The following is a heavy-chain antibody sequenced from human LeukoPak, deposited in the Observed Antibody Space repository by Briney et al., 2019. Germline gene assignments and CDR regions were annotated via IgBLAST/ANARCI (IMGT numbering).Heavy chain of an antibody. CDR3: ARDWFDGDYDRFDY. D-gene: IGHD4-17*01. CDR2: INQDGSQK. J-gene: IGHJ4*02. Sequence: GGSLRLSCAVSGFTFSSYWMSWFRQAPGKGLEWVANINQDGSQKFSVDSVKGRFTISRDNAKGSLSLQMNSLRVEDTAVYYCARDWFDGDYDRFDYWGQGTLVTVSS. CDR1: GFTFSSYW. V-gene: IGHV3-7*03.